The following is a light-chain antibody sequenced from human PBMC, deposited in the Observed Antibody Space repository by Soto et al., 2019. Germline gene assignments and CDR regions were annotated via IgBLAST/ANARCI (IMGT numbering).Light chain of an antibody. CDR3: QHYNSYSEA. CDR1: QTISSW. J-gene: IGKJ1*01. CDR2: KAS. V-gene: IGKV1-5*03. Sequence: IPMTQSPSTLSGSVGDRVTITCRASQTISSWLAWYQQKPGKAPKLLIYKASTLKSGVPSWFSDSGSGTEFTLTISSLRHDDFATYDCQHYNSYSEAFGQGTKVDIK.